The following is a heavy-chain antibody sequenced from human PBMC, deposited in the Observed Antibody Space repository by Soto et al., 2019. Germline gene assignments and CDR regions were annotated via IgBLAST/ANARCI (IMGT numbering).Heavy chain of an antibody. Sequence: PSETLSLTCTFSGGSISSYYWSLIRQPPGKGLEWIGYIYYSGSTNYNPSLKSRVTISVDTSKNQFSLKLSSVTAADTAVYYCARAIGPRDYYYYYYMDVWGKGTTVTVSS. CDR2: IYYSGST. CDR3: ARAIGPRDYYYYYYMDV. CDR1: GGSISSYY. J-gene: IGHJ6*03. V-gene: IGHV4-59*01. D-gene: IGHD3-10*01.